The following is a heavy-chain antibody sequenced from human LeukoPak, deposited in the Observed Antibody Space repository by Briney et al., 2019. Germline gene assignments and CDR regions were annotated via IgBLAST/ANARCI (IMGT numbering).Heavy chain of an antibody. CDR2: IYHSGNT. D-gene: IGHD2-2*01. CDR1: AYSISSGYY. V-gene: IGHV4-38-2*02. Sequence: PSETLSLTCTVSAYSISSGYYWGWIRQPPGKGLEWIGSIYHSGNTYYNPSLKSRVTMSVDTSKNQFSLNLRSVTAADTAVYYCARTTEDCSSTSCYQYWFDPWGQGTLVTVSS. J-gene: IGHJ5*02. CDR3: ARTTEDCSSTSCYQYWFDP.